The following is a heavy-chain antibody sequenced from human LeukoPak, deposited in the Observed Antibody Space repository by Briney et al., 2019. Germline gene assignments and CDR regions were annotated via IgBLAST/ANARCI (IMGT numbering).Heavy chain of an antibody. V-gene: IGHV4-34*01. CDR3: ARGIRGYSYYQVYYFDY. CDR1: GGSFSGYY. D-gene: IGHD5-18*01. CDR2: INHSGGT. Sequence: SETLSLTCAVYGGSFSGYYWSWIRQPPGKGLEWIGEINHSGGTNYNPSLKSRVTISVDTSKNQFSLKLSSVTAADTAVYYCARGIRGYSYYQVYYFDYWGQGTLVTVSS. J-gene: IGHJ4*02.